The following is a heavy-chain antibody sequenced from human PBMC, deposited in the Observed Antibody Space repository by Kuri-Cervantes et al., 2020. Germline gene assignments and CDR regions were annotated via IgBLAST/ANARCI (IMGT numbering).Heavy chain of an antibody. Sequence: GESLKISCAASGFTVSSNYMSWVRQAPGKGLEWVSVIYSGGSTYYADSVKGRFTISRDNSKNTLYLQMNSLRAEDTAVYYCARDKYYDSSGWFDPWGQGTLVTVSS. D-gene: IGHD3-22*01. CDR3: ARDKYYDSSGWFDP. J-gene: IGHJ5*02. V-gene: IGHV3-66*02. CDR1: GFTVSSNY. CDR2: IYSGGST.